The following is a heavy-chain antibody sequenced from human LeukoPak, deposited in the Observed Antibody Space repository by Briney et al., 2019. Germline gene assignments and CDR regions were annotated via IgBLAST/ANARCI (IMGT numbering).Heavy chain of an antibody. V-gene: IGHV3-21*01. CDR1: GFTFSSYS. D-gene: IGHD3-9*01. CDR2: ISSSSSYI. J-gene: IGHJ4*02. Sequence: GGSLRLSCAASGFTFSSYSMNWVRQAPGKGLEWVSSISSSSSYIYYADSVKGRFTISRDNAKNSLYLQMNSLRAEDTAVYCCARGRQVSDILTSFDYWGQGTLVTVSS. CDR3: ARGRQVSDILTSFDY.